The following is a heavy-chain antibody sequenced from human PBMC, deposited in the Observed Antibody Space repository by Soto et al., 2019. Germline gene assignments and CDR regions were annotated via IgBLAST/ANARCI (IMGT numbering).Heavy chain of an antibody. CDR1: GGSFSGYY. Sequence: SETLSLTCAVYGGSFSGYYWSWIRQPPGKGLEWIGEINHSGSTNYNPSLKSRVTISVGTSKNQFSLKLSSVTAADTAVYYCASGGYQLLYYYYYGMDVWGQGTTVTVSS. V-gene: IGHV4-34*01. D-gene: IGHD2-2*01. J-gene: IGHJ6*02. CDR3: ASGGYQLLYYYYYGMDV. CDR2: INHSGST.